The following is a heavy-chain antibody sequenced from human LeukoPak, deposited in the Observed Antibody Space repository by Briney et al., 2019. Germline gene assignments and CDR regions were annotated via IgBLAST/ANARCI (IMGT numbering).Heavy chain of an antibody. J-gene: IGHJ3*02. CDR2: INPSGGST. D-gene: IGHD1-1*01. CDR1: GYTFTSYY. V-gene: IGHV1-46*01. Sequence: ASVKVSCKASGYTFTSYYMHWVRQAPGQGLEWMGIINPSGGSTSYAQKFQGRVTMTRDMSTSTVYMELSSLRSEDTAVYYCARSSSGRTDAFDIWGQGTMVTVSS. CDR3: ARSSSGRTDAFDI.